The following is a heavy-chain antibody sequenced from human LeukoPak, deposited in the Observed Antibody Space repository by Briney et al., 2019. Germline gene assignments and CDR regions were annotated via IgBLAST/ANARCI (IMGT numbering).Heavy chain of an antibody. D-gene: IGHD4-23*01. V-gene: IGHV5-51*01. CDR2: IYPGDSDT. CDR3: ARGGDYGGNSGGPFDY. CDR1: GYSFTSYW. Sequence: GESLKISCKGSGYSFTSYWIGWVRQMPGKGLEWMGIIYPGDSDTRYSPSFQGQVTISADKSISTAYLQWSSLKASDTAMYYCARGGDYGGNSGGPFDYWGQGTLVTVSS. J-gene: IGHJ4*02.